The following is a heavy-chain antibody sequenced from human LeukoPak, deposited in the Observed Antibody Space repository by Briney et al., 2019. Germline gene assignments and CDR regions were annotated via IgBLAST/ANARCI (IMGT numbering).Heavy chain of an antibody. V-gene: IGHV3-30*18. D-gene: IGHD6-13*01. Sequence: GGSLRLSCAASGFTFSKYGMHWVRQAPGKGMEWVAVISYDEDTKYYADSVKGRFTISRDNSKNTLYLQMDSLRAEDTAVYYCSKAAAGTEYYFEYWGQGTLVTVSS. CDR2: ISYDEDTK. J-gene: IGHJ4*02. CDR1: GFTFSKYG. CDR3: SKAAAGTEYYFEY.